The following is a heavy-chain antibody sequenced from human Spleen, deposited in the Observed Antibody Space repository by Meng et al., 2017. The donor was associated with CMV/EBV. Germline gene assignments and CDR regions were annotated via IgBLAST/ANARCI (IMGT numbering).Heavy chain of an antibody. D-gene: IGHD2-2*01. CDR3: ARGYQYQLSGMYYFDY. CDR2: ISNSSSTI. Sequence: GESLKIPCAASGFTLSNFNMNWVRQAPGRGLEWVSYISNSSSTIHYADSVKGRFTISRDNAKNSLYLQMNSLRAEDTALYFCARGYQYQLSGMYYFDYWGQGTLVTVSS. J-gene: IGHJ4*02. V-gene: IGHV3-48*04. CDR1: GFTLSNFN.